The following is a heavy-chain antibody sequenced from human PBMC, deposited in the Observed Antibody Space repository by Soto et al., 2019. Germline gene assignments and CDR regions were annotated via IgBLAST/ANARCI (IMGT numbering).Heavy chain of an antibody. J-gene: IGHJ4*02. CDR1: GGSINSNNYY. CDR2: IYYDGST. D-gene: IGHD2-15*01. Sequence: SETLSLTCTVSGGSINSNNYYWAWIRQPPGKGLAWITSIYYDGSTYYNPSLKSRVSISVDTSKNHFSLKLSSVTAADTAVYYCAKVVVAATRHTDFDYWGQGTLVTVSS. V-gene: IGHV4-39*02. CDR3: AKVVVAATRHTDFDY.